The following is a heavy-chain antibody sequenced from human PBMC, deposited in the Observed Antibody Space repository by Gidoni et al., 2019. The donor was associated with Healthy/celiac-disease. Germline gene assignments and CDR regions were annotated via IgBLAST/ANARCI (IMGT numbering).Heavy chain of an antibody. Sequence: QVQLVESVGGVVQPGRSLRLSCAASGFPFSSYGMHWVRPAPGKGLEWVAVISYDGSNKYYADSVKGRFTISRDNSKNTLYLQMNSLRAEDTAVYYCAKDHDPHMVITTLGWFDPWGQGTLVTVSS. CDR1: GFPFSSYG. CDR3: AKDHDPHMVITTLGWFDP. D-gene: IGHD3-22*01. V-gene: IGHV3-30*18. J-gene: IGHJ5*02. CDR2: ISYDGSNK.